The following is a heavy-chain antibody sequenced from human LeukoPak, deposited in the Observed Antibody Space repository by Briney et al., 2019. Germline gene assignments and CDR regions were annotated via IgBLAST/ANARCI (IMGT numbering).Heavy chain of an antibody. CDR2: INTNTGNP. CDR1: GYTFTSYA. J-gene: IGHJ6*03. D-gene: IGHD6-13*01. CDR3: ARDHSSSWYTYYYCYMDV. Sequence: GASVKVSCKASGYTFTSYAMNWVRQAPGQGLEWMGWINTNTGNPTYAQGFTGRFVFSLDTSVSTAYLQISSLKAEDTAVYYCARDHSSSWYTYYYCYMDVWGKGTTVTVSS. V-gene: IGHV7-4-1*02.